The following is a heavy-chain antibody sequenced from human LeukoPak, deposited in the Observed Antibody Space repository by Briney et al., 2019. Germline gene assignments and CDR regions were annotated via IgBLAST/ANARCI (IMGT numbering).Heavy chain of an antibody. D-gene: IGHD6-19*01. Sequence: GASVTVSCKASGYTFTSYYMHWVRQAPGQGLERMGIIDPSGGSTSYAQKFQGRVTMTRDTSTSTVYMELSSLRSEDTAVYYCARASSSGWYPFDYWGQGTLVTVSS. CDR2: IDPSGGST. V-gene: IGHV1-46*01. CDR1: GYTFTSYY. J-gene: IGHJ4*02. CDR3: ARASSSGWYPFDY.